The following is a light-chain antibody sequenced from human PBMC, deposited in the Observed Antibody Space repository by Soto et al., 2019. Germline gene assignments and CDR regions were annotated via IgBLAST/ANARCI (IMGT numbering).Light chain of an antibody. V-gene: IGLV2-14*01. J-gene: IGLJ1*01. CDR2: EVN. CDR3: SSFTTTSTHV. Sequence: QSARSQPASLSGSPGQSITISCTGTSSDIGAYDYVSWFQQHPGKAPKLMTSEVNNRPSGVSNRFSGSKSGNTAYLTISGLQVEDEAEYFCSSFTTTSTHVFGAGTKVTVL. CDR1: SSDIGAYDY.